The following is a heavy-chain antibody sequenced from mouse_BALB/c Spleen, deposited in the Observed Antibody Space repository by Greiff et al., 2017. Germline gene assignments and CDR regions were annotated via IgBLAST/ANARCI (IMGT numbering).Heavy chain of an antibody. CDR2: INPSNGGT. Sequence: VQLQQSGAELVKPGASVKLSCKASGYTFTSYYMYWVKQRPGQGLEWIGEINPSNGGTNFNEKFKSKATLTVDKSSSTAYMQLSSLTSEDSAVYYCTRTLGYGSSYLTWFAYWGQGTLVTVSA. CDR1: GYTFTSYY. V-gene: IGHV1S81*02. D-gene: IGHD1-1*01. CDR3: TRTLGYGSSYLTWFAY. J-gene: IGHJ3*01.